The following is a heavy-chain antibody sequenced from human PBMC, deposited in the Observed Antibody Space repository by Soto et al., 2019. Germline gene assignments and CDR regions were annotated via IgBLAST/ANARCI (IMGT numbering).Heavy chain of an antibody. CDR2: ISYDGSNK. Sequence: QVQLVESGGGVVQPGRSLRLSCAASGFTFSSYGMHCVRQAPGKGLEWVAVISYDGSNKYYADSVKGRFTISRDNSKNTLYLQMNSLRAEDTAVYYCAKGMTTVTISAFDIWGQGTMVTVSS. V-gene: IGHV3-30*18. D-gene: IGHD4-17*01. CDR3: AKGMTTVTISAFDI. J-gene: IGHJ3*02. CDR1: GFTFSSYG.